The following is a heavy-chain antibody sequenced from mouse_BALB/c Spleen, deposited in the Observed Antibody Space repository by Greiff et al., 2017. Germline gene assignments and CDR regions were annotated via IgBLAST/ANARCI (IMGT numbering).Heavy chain of an antibody. CDR3: ANSAYDYDGDYYAMDY. V-gene: IGHV1-54*03. CDR1: GYAFTNYL. Sequence: QVQLQQSGAELVRPGTSVKVSCKASGYAFTNYLIEWVKQRPGQGLEWIGVINPGSGGTNYNEKFKGKATLTADKASSTAYMQLSSLTSDDSAVYFCANSAYDYDGDYYAMDYWGQGTPVTVSS. D-gene: IGHD2-4*01. J-gene: IGHJ4*01. CDR2: INPGSGGT.